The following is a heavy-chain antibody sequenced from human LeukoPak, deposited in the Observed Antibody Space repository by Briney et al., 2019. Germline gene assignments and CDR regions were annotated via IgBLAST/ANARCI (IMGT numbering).Heavy chain of an antibody. CDR3: ARHVEMATITPEDAFDI. J-gene: IGHJ3*02. Sequence: GESLKISCKGSGYSFTSYWIGWVRQMPGKGLEWMGLIYPGDSDTRYSPSFQGQVTISADKSISTAYLQWSSLKASDTAMYYCARHVEMATITPEDAFDIWGQGTMVTVSS. V-gene: IGHV5-51*01. D-gene: IGHD5-24*01. CDR2: IYPGDSDT. CDR1: GYSFTSYW.